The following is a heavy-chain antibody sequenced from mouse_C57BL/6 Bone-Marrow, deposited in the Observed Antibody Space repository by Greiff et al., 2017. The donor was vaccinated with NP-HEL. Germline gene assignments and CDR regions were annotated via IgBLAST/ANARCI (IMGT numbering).Heavy chain of an antibody. D-gene: IGHD1-1*01. CDR2: INPNNGGT. V-gene: IGHV1-18*01. Sequence: EVQLQQSGPELVKPGASVKIPCKASGYTFTDYNMDWVKQSHGKSLEWIGDINPNNGGTIYNQKFKGKATLTVDKSSSTAYMELRSLTSEDTAVYYCARSPDLLTAVVAPYAMDYWGQGTSVTVSS. CDR1: GYTFTDYN. J-gene: IGHJ4*01. CDR3: ARSPDLLTAVVAPYAMDY.